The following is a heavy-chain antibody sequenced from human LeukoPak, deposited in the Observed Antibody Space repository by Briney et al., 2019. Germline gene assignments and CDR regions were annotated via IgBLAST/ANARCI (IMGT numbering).Heavy chain of an antibody. Sequence: PGGSLRLSCAASGFTFSSSAMSWVRQAPGKGLEWVSSISGSGSGGSTYYADSVKGRFTISRDNSKNTLYLQMNSLRAEDTAVYYCARAGWYYYDSSGYAFDIWGQGTMVTVSS. J-gene: IGHJ3*02. V-gene: IGHV3-23*01. CDR3: ARAGWYYYDSSGYAFDI. D-gene: IGHD3-22*01. CDR2: ISGSGSGGST. CDR1: GFTFSSSA.